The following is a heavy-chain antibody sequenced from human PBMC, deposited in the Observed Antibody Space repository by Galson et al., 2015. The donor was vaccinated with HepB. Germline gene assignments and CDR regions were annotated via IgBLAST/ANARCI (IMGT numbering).Heavy chain of an antibody. Sequence: SLRLSCAASGFTLSNYWMSWVRQTPGKGLEWVANIKRDGSEKYYLDSVRGRFTISRDNAKNSLYLQMNSLRVEDTAVYYCARASAANYWGQGTLVTVSS. J-gene: IGHJ4*02. CDR1: GFTLSNYW. D-gene: IGHD6-13*01. CDR3: ARASAANY. CDR2: IKRDGSEK. V-gene: IGHV3-7*01.